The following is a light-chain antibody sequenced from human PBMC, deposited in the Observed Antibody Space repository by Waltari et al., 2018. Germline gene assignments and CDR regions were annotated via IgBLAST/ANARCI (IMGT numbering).Light chain of an antibody. J-gene: IGKJ2*01. CDR2: GAS. Sequence: EIVMTQSPATLSLSPGERATLSCRASQSVSSSYLSWYQQKPGQAPRLLIYGASTRATGIPARFSGSGSGTDFTLTISSLQPEDFAVYYCQQDYNQPTFGQGTKLEIK. CDR3: QQDYNQPT. V-gene: IGKV3D-7*01. CDR1: QSVSSSY.